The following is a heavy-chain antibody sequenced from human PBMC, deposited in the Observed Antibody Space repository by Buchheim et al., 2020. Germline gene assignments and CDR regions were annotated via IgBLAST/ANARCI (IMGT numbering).Heavy chain of an antibody. CDR3: AKDLLPRAMATRPGYVDY. CDR1: GFTFSSYG. J-gene: IGHJ4*02. V-gene: IGHV3-30*02. Sequence: QVQLVESGGGVVQPGRSLRLSCAASGFTFSSYGMHWVRQAPGKGLEWVAFIRYDGSNKYYADSVKGRFTISRDNSKNTLYLQMHSLRAEGTAVYYCAKDLLPRAMATRPGYVDYWGQGTL. D-gene: IGHD5-24*01. CDR2: IRYDGSNK.